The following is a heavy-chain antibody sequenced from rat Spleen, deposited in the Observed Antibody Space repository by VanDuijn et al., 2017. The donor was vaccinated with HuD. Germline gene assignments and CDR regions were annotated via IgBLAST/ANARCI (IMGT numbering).Heavy chain of an antibody. V-gene: IGHV5-58*01. Sequence: EVQLVESGGGLVQPGKSLKLSCVASGFTFSGYWMYWIRQTPGRGLEWVSSINPAGGDTYYPDSVKGRFTISRDNAENTVYLQMNSLRSEDTATYYCASLLQWSPFDYWGQGVMVTVSS. D-gene: IGHD1-1*01. J-gene: IGHJ2*01. CDR3: ASLLQWSPFDY. CDR2: INPAGGDT. CDR1: GFTFSGYW.